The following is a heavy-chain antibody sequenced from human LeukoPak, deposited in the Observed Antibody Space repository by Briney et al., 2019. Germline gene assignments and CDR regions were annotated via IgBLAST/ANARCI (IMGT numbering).Heavy chain of an antibody. CDR1: GYTLTELS. D-gene: IGHD2-2*02. CDR3: ATAYCSSTSCYTGLDY. V-gene: IGHV1-24*01. J-gene: IGHJ4*02. Sequence: ASVKVSCKVSGYTLTELSMHWVRQAPGKGLEWMGGFDPEDGETIYAQKFQGRVTMTEDTSTDTAYMELSSLRSEDTAVYYCATAYCSSTSCYTGLDYWGQGTLVTVSS. CDR2: FDPEDGET.